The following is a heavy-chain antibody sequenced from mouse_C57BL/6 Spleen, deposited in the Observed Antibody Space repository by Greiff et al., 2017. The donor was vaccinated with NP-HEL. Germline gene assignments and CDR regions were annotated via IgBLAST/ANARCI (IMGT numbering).Heavy chain of an antibody. J-gene: IGHJ2*01. D-gene: IGHD2-1*01. CDR1: GYTFTSYW. CDR3: ARLGGYGNWGYYFDY. V-gene: IGHV1-52*01. CDR2: IDPSDSET. Sequence: QVQLQQPGAELVRPGSSVKLSCKASGYTFTSYWMHWVKQRPIQGLEWIGNIDPSDSETHYNQKFKDKATLTVDKSSSTAYMQLSSLTSEDSAVYYCARLGGYGNWGYYFDYWGQGTTLTVSS.